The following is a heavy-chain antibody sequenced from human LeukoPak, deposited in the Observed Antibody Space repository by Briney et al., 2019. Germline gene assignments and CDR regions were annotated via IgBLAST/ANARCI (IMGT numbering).Heavy chain of an antibody. CDR3: YYDSSGYLNWFDP. J-gene: IGHJ5*02. Sequence: GGSLRLSCAASGFTFSSYGMHWVRQAPGKGLEWVAVIWYDGSNKYYADSVKGRFTIPRDNSKSTLYLQMNSLRAEDTAVYYRYYDSSGYLNWFDPWGQGTLVTVSS. CDR2: IWYDGSNK. D-gene: IGHD3-22*01. CDR1: GFTFSSYG. V-gene: IGHV3-33*01.